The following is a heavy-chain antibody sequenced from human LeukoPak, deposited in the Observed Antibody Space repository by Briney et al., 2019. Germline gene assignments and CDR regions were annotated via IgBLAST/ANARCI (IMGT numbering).Heavy chain of an antibody. J-gene: IGHJ4*02. D-gene: IGHD3-22*01. Sequence: SETLSLTCTVSGGSISSYYWSWIRQPPGKGLEWIGYIYYSGSTNYNPSLKSRVTISVDTSKNQFSLNLSSVTAADTAVYYCARQGVYYDSSGYYTTLDYWGQGTLVTVSS. CDR2: IYYSGST. CDR3: ARQGVYYDSSGYYTTLDY. V-gene: IGHV4-59*08. CDR1: GGSISSYY.